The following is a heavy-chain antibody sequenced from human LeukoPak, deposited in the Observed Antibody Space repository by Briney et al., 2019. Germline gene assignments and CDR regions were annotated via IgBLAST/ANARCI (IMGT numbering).Heavy chain of an antibody. CDR3: ARDGPYGSGSPNWFDP. J-gene: IGHJ5*02. D-gene: IGHD3-10*01. V-gene: IGHV3-21*01. Sequence: PGGSLRLSCAASGFTFSSYSMNWVRQAPGKGLEWVSSISSSSSYIYYADSVKGRFTISRDNAKNSLYLQMNSLRAEDTAVYYCARDGPYGSGSPNWFDPWGQGTLVAVSP. CDR2: ISSSSSYI. CDR1: GFTFSSYS.